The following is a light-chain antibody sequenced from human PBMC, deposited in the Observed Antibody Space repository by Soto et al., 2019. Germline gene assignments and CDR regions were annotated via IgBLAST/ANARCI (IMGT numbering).Light chain of an antibody. CDR3: SSYAGTHIV. CDR2: DVS. V-gene: IGLV2-8*01. CDR1: SSEVGGYNY. Sequence: QSALTQPPSASGSPGQSVTISCTGTSSEVGGYNYVSWYQQHPGKATKLMIYDVSSRPSGVPDRFSGSKSGNTASLTVSGLQAEDEADYYCSSYAGTHIVFGTGTKVTVL. J-gene: IGLJ1*01.